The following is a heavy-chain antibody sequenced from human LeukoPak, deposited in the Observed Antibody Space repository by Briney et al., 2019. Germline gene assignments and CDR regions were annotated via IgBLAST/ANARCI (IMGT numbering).Heavy chain of an antibody. V-gene: IGHV3-20*04. D-gene: IGHD2-8*01. CDR2: INWNGGST. J-gene: IGHJ6*03. Sequence: GGSLRLSCAASGFTFADYGMSWVRQAPGKGLEWVSGINWNGGSTGYADSVKGRFTISRDNAKNSLYLQMSSLRAEDTALYYCAREDCTNGVCPLDYYMDVWGKGTTVTVSS. CDR3: AREDCTNGVCPLDYYMDV. CDR1: GFTFADYG.